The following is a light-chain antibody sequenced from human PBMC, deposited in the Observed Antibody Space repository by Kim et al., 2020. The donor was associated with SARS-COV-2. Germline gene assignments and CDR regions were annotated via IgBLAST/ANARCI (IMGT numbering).Light chain of an antibody. Sequence: RVTISCSGSSTNVGSNYVYWYQQLPATAPNLLIFRNNQRPSGVPDRFSGSKSGTSASLAISWLRSEDEADYYCAAWDDSLSGSVFGGGTQLTVL. J-gene: IGLJ2*01. V-gene: IGLV1-47*01. CDR3: AAWDDSLSGSV. CDR2: RNN. CDR1: STNVGSNY.